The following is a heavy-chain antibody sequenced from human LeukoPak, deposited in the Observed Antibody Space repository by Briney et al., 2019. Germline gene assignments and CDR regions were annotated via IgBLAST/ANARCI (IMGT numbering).Heavy chain of an antibody. Sequence: SETLSLTCTVSGGSISSYYWSWIRQPPGKGLEGSGYIYYSGSTNYNPSLKSRVTISVDTSKNQFSLKLISVTAADTAVYYCARDFYGSGSYFPPLVYWGQGTLVTVSS. V-gene: IGHV4-59*01. J-gene: IGHJ4*02. D-gene: IGHD3-10*01. CDR3: ARDFYGSGSYFPPLVY. CDR2: IYYSGST. CDR1: GGSISSYY.